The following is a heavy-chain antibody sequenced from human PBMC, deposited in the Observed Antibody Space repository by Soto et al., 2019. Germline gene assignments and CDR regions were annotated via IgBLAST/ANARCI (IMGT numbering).Heavy chain of an antibody. Sequence: QVQLVESGGGVVQPGRSLRLSCVASGFTFSSYGMHWVRQAPGKGLEWVAIISYDGSNTYYADSVKGRFTISRDNSKNTLYLRMNSLRAEDTSVYYCANDGGLSGSYSSSSSYYFDYWGQGTLVTVSS. CDR2: ISYDGSNT. CDR3: ANDGGLSGSYSSSSSYYFDY. D-gene: IGHD1-26*01. J-gene: IGHJ4*02. V-gene: IGHV3-30*18. CDR1: GFTFSSYG.